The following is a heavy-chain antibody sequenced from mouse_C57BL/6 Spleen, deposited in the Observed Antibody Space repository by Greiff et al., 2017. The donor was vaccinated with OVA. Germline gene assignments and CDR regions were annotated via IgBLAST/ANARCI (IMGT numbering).Heavy chain of an antibody. J-gene: IGHJ1*03. Sequence: DVKLVESGGGLVQPGGSMKLSCAASGFTFSDAWMDWVRQSPEKGLAWVAEIRNKANNHATYYAESVKGRFTISRDDSKSSVYLQMNSLRAEDTGIYYCTGAYYDYDDWYFDVWGTGTTVTVSS. CDR2: IRNKANNHAT. D-gene: IGHD2-4*01. CDR1: GFTFSDAW. V-gene: IGHV6-6*01. CDR3: TGAYYDYDDWYFDV.